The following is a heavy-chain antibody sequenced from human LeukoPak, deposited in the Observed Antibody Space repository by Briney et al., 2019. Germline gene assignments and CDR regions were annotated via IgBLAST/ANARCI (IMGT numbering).Heavy chain of an antibody. CDR2: IHYDGRA. V-gene: IGHV4-30-4*08. CDR3: AREVITPGDSDGFDL. Sequence: SETLSLTCTVSGGPIRSANHFWSWVRQSPGEGLEWIGYIHYDGRAHYNPSLKSRVSMSLDMSKNQFSLSLSSVTAADTAIYYCAREVITPGDSDGFDLWGQGTMVSVSS. CDR1: GGPIRSANHF. D-gene: IGHD2-2*01. J-gene: IGHJ3*01.